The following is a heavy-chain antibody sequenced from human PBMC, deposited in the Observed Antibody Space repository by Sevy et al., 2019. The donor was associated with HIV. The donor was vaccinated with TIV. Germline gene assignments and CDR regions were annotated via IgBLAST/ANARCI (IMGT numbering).Heavy chain of an antibody. CDR1: GFIFSNYA. V-gene: IGHV3-23*01. CDR3: ARMVSGGLRWELIKENAFDI. D-gene: IGHD2-8*01. CDR2: ISGSGDAF. J-gene: IGHJ3*02. Sequence: GGSLRLSCSASGFIFSNYAMSWVRQAPGKGLEWVSSISGSGDAFYYSDSVKGRFTVSSDRSKNILYLQMDSLRAEDTAVYYCARMVSGGLRWELIKENAFDIWGQGTAVTVSS.